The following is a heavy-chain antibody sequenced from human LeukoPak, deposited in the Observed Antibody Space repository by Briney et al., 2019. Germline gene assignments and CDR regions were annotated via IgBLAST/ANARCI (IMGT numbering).Heavy chain of an antibody. CDR2: INHSGST. V-gene: IGHV4-34*01. J-gene: IGHJ3*02. Sequence: PSETLSLTCAVYGGSFSGYYWSWIRQPPGKGLEWIGEINHSGSTNYNPSLKSRVTISVDTSKNQFSLKLSSVTAADTAVYYCARHIITGTSTYAFDIWGQGTMVTVSS. D-gene: IGHD1-20*01. CDR1: GGSFSGYY. CDR3: ARHIITGTSTYAFDI.